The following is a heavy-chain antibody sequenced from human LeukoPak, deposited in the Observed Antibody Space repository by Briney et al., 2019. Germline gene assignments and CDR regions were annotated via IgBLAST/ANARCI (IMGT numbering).Heavy chain of an antibody. D-gene: IGHD3-22*01. V-gene: IGHV4-59*05. CDR3: ARCKKNNYDSSGYHGDWFDP. J-gene: IGHJ5*02. CDR2: IYYSGST. CDR1: GFTFSSYSMN. Sequence: PGGSLRLSCAASGFTFSSYSMNWVRQAPGKGLEWIGSIYYSGSTYYNPSLKSRVTISVDTSKNQFSLKLSSVTAADTAVYYCARCKKNNYDSSGYHGDWFDPWGQGTLVTVSS.